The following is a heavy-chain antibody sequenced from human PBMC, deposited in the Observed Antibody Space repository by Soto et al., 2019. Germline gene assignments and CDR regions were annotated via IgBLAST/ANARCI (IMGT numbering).Heavy chain of an antibody. CDR1: GYTFINYF. V-gene: IGHV1-46*01. J-gene: IGHJ3*01. CDR2: VQPSRGTA. D-gene: IGHD4-4*01. Sequence: QAQLLQAGAEMKKPGASMKVSCKASGYTFINYFIHWVRQAPRQGLERIGIVQPSRGTADYAHKFQGRVTLTPDMSTRTVYMDLSRLRSEDTVVSYCARPLIVTTVDLWGLGTTVFVS. CDR3: ARPLIVTTVDL.